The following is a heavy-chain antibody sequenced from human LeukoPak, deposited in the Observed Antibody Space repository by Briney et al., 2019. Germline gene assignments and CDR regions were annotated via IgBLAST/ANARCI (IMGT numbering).Heavy chain of an antibody. CDR1: GFTFSSYW. J-gene: IGHJ4*02. D-gene: IGHD1-26*01. CDR3: ARSPGGSYQILDY. V-gene: IGHV3-7*03. Sequence: GGSLRLSCAASGFTFSSYWMSWVRQAPGKGLEWVANIKQDGYEKYYVDSVEGRFTISRDNAKNSLYLQMNSLRAEDTAVYYCARSPGGSYQILDYWGQGTLVTVPS. CDR2: IKQDGYEK.